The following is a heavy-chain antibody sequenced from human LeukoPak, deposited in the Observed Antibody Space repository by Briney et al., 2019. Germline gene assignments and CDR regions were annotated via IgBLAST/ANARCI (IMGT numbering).Heavy chain of an antibody. CDR1: GGSFNGYY. Sequence: SETLSLTCAVYGGSFNGYYWSWIRQPPGKGLEWIGEINHSGSTNYNPSLKSRVTISVDTSKNQFSLKLSSVTAADTAVYYCARARWELLGHFDYWGQGTLVTVSS. CDR3: ARARWELLGHFDY. D-gene: IGHD1-26*01. V-gene: IGHV4-34*01. J-gene: IGHJ4*02. CDR2: INHSGST.